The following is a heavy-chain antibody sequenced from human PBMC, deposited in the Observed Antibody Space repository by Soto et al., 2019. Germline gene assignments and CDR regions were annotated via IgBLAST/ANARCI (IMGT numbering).Heavy chain of an antibody. CDR2: IYPGDSDT. CDR3: ARTRYNSLDFSVGSCYPDAFDI. V-gene: IGHV5-51*01. J-gene: IGHJ3*02. Sequence: GESLKISCKGSGYSFTSYWIGWVRQMPGKGLEWMGIIYPGDSDTRYSPSFQGQVTISADKSISTAYLQWSSLKASDTAMYYCARTRYNSLDFSVGSCYPDAFDIWGQGTMFTVSS. D-gene: IGHD2-15*01. CDR1: GYSFTSYW.